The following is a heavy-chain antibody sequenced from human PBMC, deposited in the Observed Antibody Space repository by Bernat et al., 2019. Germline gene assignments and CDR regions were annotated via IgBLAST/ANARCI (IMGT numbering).Heavy chain of an antibody. CDR2: IIPIFGTT. J-gene: IGHJ4*02. Sequence: QVQLVQSGAEVKKPGSSVKVSCKASGGTFSSYAISWVRQAPGQGLEWMGGIIPIFGTTNYAQKFQGRVTITADESTSTAYMELSSLRSEDTAVYYCARGLGNMGTYSGYDWGYWGQGTLVTVSS. CDR3: ARGLGNMGTYSGYDWGY. D-gene: IGHD5-12*01. CDR1: GGTFSSYA. V-gene: IGHV1-69*01.